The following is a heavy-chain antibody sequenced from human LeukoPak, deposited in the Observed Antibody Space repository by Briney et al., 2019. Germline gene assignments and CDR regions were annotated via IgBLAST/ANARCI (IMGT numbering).Heavy chain of an antibody. Sequence: SETLSLTCTVSGGSIRNYYWSWIRQPPGKGLEWLGHAYYTGTSKYNPSLKSRLNISVDTSKNQFSLRLTSVTAADTAVYYCATVSGTSSILYWGQGTLVIVSS. CDR2: AYYTGTS. V-gene: IGHV4-59*01. CDR3: ATVSGTSSILY. D-gene: IGHD2-2*01. CDR1: GGSIRNYY. J-gene: IGHJ4*02.